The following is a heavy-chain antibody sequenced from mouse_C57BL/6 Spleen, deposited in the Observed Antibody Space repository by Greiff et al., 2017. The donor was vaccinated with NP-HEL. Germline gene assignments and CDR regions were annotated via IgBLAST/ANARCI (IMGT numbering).Heavy chain of an antibody. CDR1: GYTFTSYG. J-gene: IGHJ2*01. CDR3: ARSTVVAPRFDY. V-gene: IGHV1-81*01. Sequence: VHLVESGAELARPGASVKLSCKASGYTFTSYGISWVKQRTGQGLEWIGEIYPRSGNTYYNEKFKGKATLTADKSSSTAYMELRSLTSEDSAVYFCARSTVVAPRFDYWGQGTTLTVSS. CDR2: IYPRSGNT. D-gene: IGHD1-1*01.